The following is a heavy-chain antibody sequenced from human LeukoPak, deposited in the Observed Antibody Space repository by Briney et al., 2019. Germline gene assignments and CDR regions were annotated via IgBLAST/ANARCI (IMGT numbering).Heavy chain of an antibody. CDR2: IIPIFGTA. CDR3: AGGGDTAAADDDAFDI. Sequence: ASVKVSCKASGGTFSSYAISWVRQAPGQGLEWMGGIIPIFGTANYAQKFQGRVTITADESTSTAYMEQSSLRSEDTAVYYCAGGGDTAAADDDAFDIWGQGTMVTVSS. D-gene: IGHD6-13*01. CDR1: GGTFSSYA. V-gene: IGHV1-69*13. J-gene: IGHJ3*02.